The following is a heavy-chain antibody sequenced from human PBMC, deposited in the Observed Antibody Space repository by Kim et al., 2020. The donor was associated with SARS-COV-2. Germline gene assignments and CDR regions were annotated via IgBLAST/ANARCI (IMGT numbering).Heavy chain of an antibody. CDR2: ISGSDGST. V-gene: IGHV3-23*01. D-gene: IGHD3-22*01. CDR1: GFTFSYYA. Sequence: GGSLRLSCAASGFTFSYYAMSWVRQAPGKGLEWVSGISGSDGSTYYADSVKGRFTISRDNSKNTLYLQMNSLRAEDTAVYYCAKDGTPHYDGSGYPFDYWGQGTLVTVSS. CDR3: AKDGTPHYDGSGYPFDY. J-gene: IGHJ4*02.